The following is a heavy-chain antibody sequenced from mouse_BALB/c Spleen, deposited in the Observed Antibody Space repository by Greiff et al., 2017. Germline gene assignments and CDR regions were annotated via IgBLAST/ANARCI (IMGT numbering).Heavy chain of an antibody. Sequence: QVQLQQSGAELARPGASVKLSCKASGYTFTDYYINWVKQRTGQGLEWIGEIYPGSGNTYYNEKFKGKATLTADKSSSTAYMQLSSLTSEDSAVYVCTRGDYRYDGGDYFDYWGQGTTLTVSS. CDR3: TRGDYRYDGGDYFDY. D-gene: IGHD2-14*01. CDR2: IYPGSGNT. CDR1: GYTFTDYY. V-gene: IGHV1-77*01. J-gene: IGHJ2*01.